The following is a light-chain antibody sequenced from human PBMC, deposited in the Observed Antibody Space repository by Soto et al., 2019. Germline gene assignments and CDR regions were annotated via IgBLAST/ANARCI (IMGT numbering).Light chain of an antibody. J-gene: IGKJ4*01. CDR3: QQYNKWPLT. Sequence: EIGMTQSPATLSVSPGERATLSCRAIQSVSNNLAGYQQKPGQAPRLLIYHASTRATGIPARFSGSGSGTEFTLTISSLQSEDFAVYYCQQYNKWPLTFGGGTKVESK. V-gene: IGKV3-15*01. CDR2: HAS. CDR1: QSVSNN.